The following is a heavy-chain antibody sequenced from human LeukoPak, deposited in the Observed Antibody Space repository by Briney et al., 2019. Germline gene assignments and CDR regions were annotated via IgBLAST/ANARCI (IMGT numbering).Heavy chain of an antibody. CDR1: GFTFSSYA. J-gene: IGHJ5*02. CDR2: ISYDGSNK. D-gene: IGHD6-13*01. CDR3: LRDPAADGGS. Sequence: GRSLRLSCAASGFTFSSYAMHWVRQAPGKGLEWVAVISYDGSNKYYADSVKGRFSISRDNAKNTLFLQMDSLRGEDTAVYHCLRDPAADGGSWGQGTLVIVSP. V-gene: IGHV3-30-3*01.